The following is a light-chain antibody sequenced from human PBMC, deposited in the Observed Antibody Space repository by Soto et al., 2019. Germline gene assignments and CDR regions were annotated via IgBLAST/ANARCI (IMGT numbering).Light chain of an antibody. CDR3: SSYTSSSAYVI. CDR1: SGDIGTFDY. Sequence: QSVLTQPASVSGSPGQSITISCTGTSGDIGTFDYVSWYQQHPAKAPKLMIYEVINRPSGISHRFSGSKSGTTASLTISGLQAEDEAVYYCSSYTSSSAYVIFGGGTKLTVL. CDR2: EVI. V-gene: IGLV2-14*01. J-gene: IGLJ2*01.